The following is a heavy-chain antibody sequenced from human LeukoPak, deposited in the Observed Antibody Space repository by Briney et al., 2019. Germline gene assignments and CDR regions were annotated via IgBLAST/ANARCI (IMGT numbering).Heavy chain of an antibody. Sequence: SETLSLTCTVSGGSISSSNYYWGWIRQPPGKGLEWIGSIYYSGNTYDNPSLKSRVTISVDTSKNQFSLKLSSVTAADTALYYCVRHANNYDSSGYYYYFDYWGQGTLVTVSS. J-gene: IGHJ4*02. CDR3: VRHANNYDSSGYYYYFDY. D-gene: IGHD3-22*01. CDR1: GGSISSSNYY. CDR2: IYYSGNT. V-gene: IGHV4-39*01.